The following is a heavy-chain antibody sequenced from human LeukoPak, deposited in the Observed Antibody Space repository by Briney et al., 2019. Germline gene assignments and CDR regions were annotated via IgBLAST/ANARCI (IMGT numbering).Heavy chain of an antibody. CDR2: ISSSGGTI. J-gene: IGHJ5*02. CDR1: GFTFSNYG. Sequence: GGSLRLSCAASGFTFSNYGMNWVRQAPGKGLEWISYISSSGGTINYADSVKGRFAISRDNAQNSLYLQMNSLTVEDTAVYYCARMGTRLRGLDNWFDPWGQGTLVIVSS. CDR3: ARMGTRLRGLDNWFDP. V-gene: IGHV3-48*01. D-gene: IGHD7-27*01.